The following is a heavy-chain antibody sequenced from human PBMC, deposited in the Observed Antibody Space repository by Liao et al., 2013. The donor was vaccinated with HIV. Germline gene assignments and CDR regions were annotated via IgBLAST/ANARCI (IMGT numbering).Heavy chain of an antibody. CDR2: INHSGST. D-gene: IGHD3-3*01. J-gene: IGHJ4*02. CDR1: GGSFSGYY. CDR3: ARVGRFLEWFSFDY. V-gene: IGHV4-34*01. Sequence: QVQLQQSGAGLLKPSETLSLTCAVYGGSFSGYYWSWIRQPPGMGLEWIGEINHSGSTNYNPSLKSRVTISVDTSKNQFSLKLSSVTAADTAVYYCARVGRFLEWFSFDYWGQGTLVTVSS.